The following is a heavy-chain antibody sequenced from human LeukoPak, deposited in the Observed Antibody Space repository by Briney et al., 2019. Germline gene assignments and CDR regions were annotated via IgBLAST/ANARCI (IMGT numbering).Heavy chain of an antibody. CDR1: GFTFSSYS. CDR3: ARTQSPNTRWRDAFDI. D-gene: IGHD2-8*01. V-gene: IGHV3-21*01. Sequence: GGFLRLSCAASGFTFSSYSMNWVRQAPGKGLEWVSSISSSSSYIYYADSVKGRFTISRDNAKNSLYLQMNSLRAEDTAVYYCARTQSPNTRWRDAFDIWGQGTMVTVSS. J-gene: IGHJ3*02. CDR2: ISSSSSYI.